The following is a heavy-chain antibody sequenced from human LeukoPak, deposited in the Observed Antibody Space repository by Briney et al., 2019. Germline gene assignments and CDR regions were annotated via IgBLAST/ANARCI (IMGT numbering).Heavy chain of an antibody. Sequence: GGSLRLSCAAAGFSLSNSAMHWVRQAPGKGLEWVAVISFDGTNKYYADSVKGRFTISRDNSKNTLYVQMNSLRGDDTGVYYCASGSSVDGSRTSCPATDYWGQGTLVTVSS. CDR3: ASGSSVDGSRTSCPATDY. V-gene: IGHV3-30-3*01. CDR2: ISFDGTNK. CDR1: GFSLSNSA. D-gene: IGHD2-2*01. J-gene: IGHJ4*02.